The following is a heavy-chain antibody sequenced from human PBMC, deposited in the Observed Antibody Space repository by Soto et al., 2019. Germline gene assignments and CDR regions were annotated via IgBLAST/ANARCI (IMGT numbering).Heavy chain of an antibody. V-gene: IGHV2-5*02. CDR3: AHRQNYDSSGYYLGNNWFDP. Sequence: QITLKESGPTLVKPTQTLTLTCTFSGFSLSTSGVGVGWIRQPPGKALEWLALIYWDDDKRYSPSLKSRLTITKDTSKNQVVLTMTNKDPVDTATYYCAHRQNYDSSGYYLGNNWFDPWGQGTLVTVSS. CDR2: IYWDDDK. J-gene: IGHJ5*02. D-gene: IGHD3-22*01. CDR1: GFSLSTSGVG.